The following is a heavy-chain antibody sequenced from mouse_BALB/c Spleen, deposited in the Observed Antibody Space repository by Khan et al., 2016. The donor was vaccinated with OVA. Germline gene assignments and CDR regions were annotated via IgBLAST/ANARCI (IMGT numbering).Heavy chain of an antibody. D-gene: IGHD1-1*01. Sequence: EVQLQQSGPEVVRPGASVKISCKASGYSFTGYFMNWVMQSHGKSLEWIGRINPHIGETFYNQRFKDKATLTVDESSSTAHMELRSLASEDSAVYYCTRSYRSDFDYWGQGTTLTVSS. CDR3: TRSYRSDFDY. CDR1: GYSFTGYF. CDR2: INPHIGET. V-gene: IGHV1-20*02. J-gene: IGHJ2*01.